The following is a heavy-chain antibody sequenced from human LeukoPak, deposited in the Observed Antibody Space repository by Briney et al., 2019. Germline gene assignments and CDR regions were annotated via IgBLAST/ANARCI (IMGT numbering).Heavy chain of an antibody. Sequence: GRSLRLSCAASGFTFSSYGMHWVRQAPGKGLGWVAVISYDGSNKYYADSVKGRFTISRDNSKNTLYLQMNSLRAEDTAVYYCAKHRGQIYYNYYMDAWGKGTTVTVS. V-gene: IGHV3-30*18. CDR3: AKHRGQIYYNYYMDA. J-gene: IGHJ6*03. CDR1: GFTFSSYG. D-gene: IGHD3-10*01. CDR2: ISYDGSNK.